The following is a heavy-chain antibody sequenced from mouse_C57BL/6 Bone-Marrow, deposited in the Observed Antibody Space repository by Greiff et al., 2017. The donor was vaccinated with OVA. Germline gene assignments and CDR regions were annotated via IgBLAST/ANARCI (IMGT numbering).Heavy chain of an antibody. Sequence: QVQLQQSGPELVKPGASVKISCKASGYAFSSSWMNWVKQRPGKGLEWIGRIYPGDGDTNYNGKFKGKATLTADKSSSTAYMKLRSLTSEDSAVYYCARKYYGSRWYFDVWGTGTTVTVSS. CDR2: IYPGDGDT. CDR3: ARKYYGSRWYFDV. J-gene: IGHJ1*03. V-gene: IGHV1-82*01. D-gene: IGHD1-1*01. CDR1: GYAFSSSW.